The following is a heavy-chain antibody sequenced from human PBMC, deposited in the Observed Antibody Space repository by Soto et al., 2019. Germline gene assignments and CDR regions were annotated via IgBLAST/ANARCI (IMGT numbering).Heavy chain of an antibody. CDR1: GGTFSSYA. J-gene: IGHJ4*02. Sequence: SVKVSCKASGGTFSSYAISWVRQAPGQGLEWMGGIIPIFGTANYAQKFQGRVTITADKYTSTAYMELSSLRSEDTAVYYCAREYVDTAMVRSSLDYWGQGTLVTVSS. CDR3: AREYVDTAMVRSSLDY. CDR2: IIPIFGTA. D-gene: IGHD5-18*01. V-gene: IGHV1-69*06.